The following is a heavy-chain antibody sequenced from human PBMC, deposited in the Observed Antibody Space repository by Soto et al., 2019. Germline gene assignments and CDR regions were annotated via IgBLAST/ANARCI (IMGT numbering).Heavy chain of an antibody. J-gene: IGHJ4*02. CDR2: VYYRGRS. V-gene: IGHV4-39*01. D-gene: IGHD2-8*01. Sequence: SETLSLTCTVSGGSISSSSYYWGWIRQSPGKGLEWIGSVYYRGRSYSKSSVKSRVTISADTSKNQFSLNLNSVTASDTAVYFCVSQRTSVLTQAYFDYWGPGALVTVSS. CDR1: GGSISSSSYY. CDR3: VSQRTSVLTQAYFDY.